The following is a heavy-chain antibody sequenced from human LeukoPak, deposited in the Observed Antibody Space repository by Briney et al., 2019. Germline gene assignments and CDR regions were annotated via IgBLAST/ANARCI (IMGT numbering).Heavy chain of an antibody. CDR3: ARVAVADIYYYYYYMDV. J-gene: IGHJ6*03. CDR1: GFTFSSYS. D-gene: IGHD6-19*01. CDR2: ISSSSSYI. V-gene: IGHV3-21*01. Sequence: GGSLRLSCAASGFTFSSYSMNWVRQAPGKGLEWVSSISSSSSYIYYADSVKGRFTISRDNAKNSLYLQMNSLRAEDTAVYYCARVAVADIYYYYYYMDVWGKGTTVTVSS.